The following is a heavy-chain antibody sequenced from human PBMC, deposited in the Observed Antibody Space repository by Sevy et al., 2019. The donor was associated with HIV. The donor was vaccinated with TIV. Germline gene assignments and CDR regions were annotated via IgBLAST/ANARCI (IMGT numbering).Heavy chain of an antibody. D-gene: IGHD4-17*01. CDR2: ISSSGSTI. J-gene: IGHJ4*02. Sequence: GESLKISCADSGFTFSDYYMSWIRQAPGKGLEWVSYISSSGSTIYYADSVKGRFTISRDNAKNSLYLQMNSLRAEDTAVYYCAIHLYGDQFDYWGQGTLVTVSS. V-gene: IGHV3-11*01. CDR1: GFTFSDYY. CDR3: AIHLYGDQFDY.